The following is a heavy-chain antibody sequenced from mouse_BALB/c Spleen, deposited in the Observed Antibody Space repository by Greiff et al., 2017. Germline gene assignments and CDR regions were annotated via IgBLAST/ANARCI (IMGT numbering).Heavy chain of an antibody. CDR1: GYTFTNYW. D-gene: IGHD1-1*01. Sequence: QVQLKQSGAELVRPGTSVKISCKASGYTFTNYWLGWVKQRPGHGLEWIGDIYPGGGYTNYNEKFKGKATLTADTSSSTAYMQLSSLTSEDSAVYFCARGATVYAMDYWGQGTSVTVS. CDR3: ARGATVYAMDY. CDR2: IYPGGGYT. J-gene: IGHJ4*01. V-gene: IGHV1-63*02.